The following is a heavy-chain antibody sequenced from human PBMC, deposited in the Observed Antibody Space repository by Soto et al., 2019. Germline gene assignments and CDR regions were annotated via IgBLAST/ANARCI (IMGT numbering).Heavy chain of an antibody. CDR1: GGSISTYC. D-gene: IGHD3-3*01. Sequence: SETLSLTCTVSGGSISTYCWSWIRQPPGKGLEWIGYIYYGGSTNYNPSLKSRVTISVDTSKNQFSLKLSSVTAADTAVYYCARLRGFWSQKERVSVCYMDVWGKGTTVTVSS. CDR3: ARLRGFWSQKERVSVCYMDV. V-gene: IGHV4-59*08. J-gene: IGHJ6*03. CDR2: IYYGGST.